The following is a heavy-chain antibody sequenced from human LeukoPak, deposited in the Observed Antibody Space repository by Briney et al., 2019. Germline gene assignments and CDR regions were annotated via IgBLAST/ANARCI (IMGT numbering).Heavy chain of an antibody. CDR1: GGSISDYY. Sequence: SETLSLTCTVSGGSISDYYWSWIRQPPGKGLECIGYVNYSGSTNYNPSLKSRVTTSVDTSKNQFSLKLTSVTAADTAVYYCARGAHYFDYWGQGALVTVSS. V-gene: IGHV4-59*01. CDR2: VNYSGST. CDR3: ARGAHYFDY. J-gene: IGHJ4*02.